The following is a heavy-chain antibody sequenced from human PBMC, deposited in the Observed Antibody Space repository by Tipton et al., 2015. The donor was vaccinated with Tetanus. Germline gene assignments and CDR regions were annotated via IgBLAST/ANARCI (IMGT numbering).Heavy chain of an antibody. J-gene: IGHJ4*02. CDR2: ISASGRNT. Sequence: GSLRLSCAASGFTFSNYAMIWVRQAPGKGLEWVSAISASGRNTYYADSVKGRFTSSRDNSKNIHYLEMSSLRAEDTAVYYCARWSEGSIAELDYWGQGTLVAVSS. D-gene: IGHD1-26*01. CDR1: GFTFSNYA. CDR3: ARWSEGSIAELDY. V-gene: IGHV3-23*01.